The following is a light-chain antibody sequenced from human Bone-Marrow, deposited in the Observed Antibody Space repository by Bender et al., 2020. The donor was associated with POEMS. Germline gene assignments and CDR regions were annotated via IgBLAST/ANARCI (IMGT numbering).Light chain of an antibody. V-gene: IGLV3-27*01. J-gene: IGLJ2*01. Sequence: SYELTQPSSVSVSPGQTARITCSGEILTKKYVRWFQQRPGQAPVLIIYKDTERPSGIPERFSGSTSGNTATLTISGTQAVDEADYYCQAWASSTVVFGGGTKLTVL. CDR2: KDT. CDR3: QAWASSTVV. CDR1: ILTKKY.